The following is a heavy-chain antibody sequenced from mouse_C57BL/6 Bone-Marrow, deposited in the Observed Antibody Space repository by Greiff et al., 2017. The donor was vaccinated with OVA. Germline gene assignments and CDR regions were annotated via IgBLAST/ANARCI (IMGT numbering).Heavy chain of an antibody. CDR2: IHPSDSDP. Sequence: QVQLQQPGAELVKPGASVKVSCKASGYTFTSYWMHWVKQRPGQGLEWIGRIHPSDSDPNYNQKFKGKATLTVDKSSSTAYMQLISLTSEDAAVYYCATGGGYYFDYWGQGTTLTVSS. CDR1: GYTFTSYW. J-gene: IGHJ2*01. CDR3: ATGGGYYFDY. V-gene: IGHV1-74*01.